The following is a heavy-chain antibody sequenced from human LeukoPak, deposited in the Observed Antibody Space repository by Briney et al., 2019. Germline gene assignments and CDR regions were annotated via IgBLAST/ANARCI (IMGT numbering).Heavy chain of an antibody. J-gene: IGHJ4*02. CDR1: GYSIRSGNY. CDR2: IYHSGTT. V-gene: IGHV4-38-2*02. D-gene: IGHD6-6*01. Sequence: SETLSLTCTVSGYSIRSGNYWGWIRQPPGKGLEWIGSIYHSGTTYYNPSLKSRVTISVDTSKNQFSLKLSSVTASDTAVYYCARRSFYSSSSGFAYWGQGTLVTVSS. CDR3: ARRSFYSSSSGFAY.